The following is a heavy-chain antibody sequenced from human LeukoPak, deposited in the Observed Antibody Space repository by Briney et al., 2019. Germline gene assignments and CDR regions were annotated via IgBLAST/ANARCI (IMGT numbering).Heavy chain of an antibody. CDR3: ARVNGDYVWAYYYYMDV. D-gene: IGHD3-16*01. CDR1: GGSISSYY. CDR2: IYYSGST. Sequence: KTSETLSLTCTVSGGSISSYYWSWIRQPPGKGLEWIGYIYYSGSTNYNPSLKSRVTISVDTSKNQFSLKLSSVTAADTAVYYCARVNGDYVWAYYYYMDVWGKGTTVTVSS. V-gene: IGHV4-59*01. J-gene: IGHJ6*03.